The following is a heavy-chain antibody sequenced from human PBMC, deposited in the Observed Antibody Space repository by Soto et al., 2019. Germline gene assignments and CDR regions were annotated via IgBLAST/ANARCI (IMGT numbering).Heavy chain of an antibody. CDR3: ARDSSSSWYKLGYYHYGMDV. D-gene: IGHD6-13*01. J-gene: IGHJ6*02. V-gene: IGHV3-30-3*01. CDR1: GFTFSSYA. CDR2: ISYDGSNK. Sequence: VQLVESGGGVVQPGRSLRLSCAASGFTFSSYAMHWVRQAPGKGLEWVAVISYDGSNKYYADSVKGRFTISRDNSKNTLYLQMNSLRAEDTAVYYCARDSSSSWYKLGYYHYGMDVWGQGTTVTVSS.